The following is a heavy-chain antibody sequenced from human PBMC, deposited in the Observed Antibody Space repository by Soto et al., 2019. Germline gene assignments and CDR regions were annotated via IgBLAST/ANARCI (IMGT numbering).Heavy chain of an antibody. J-gene: IGHJ4*02. CDR3: ARSTEATGTLKY. D-gene: IGHD6-13*01. CDR2: VHHAGST. V-gene: IGHV4-38-2*02. CDR1: GDSITNGYY. Sequence: SETLSLTCTVSGDSITNGYYWGWIRQPPGRGLEWIASVHHAGSTFYSPSLMRRVTISVDRSKNQFSLKVTSVTVADTAVYYCARSTEATGTLKYWGQGTLVTVSS.